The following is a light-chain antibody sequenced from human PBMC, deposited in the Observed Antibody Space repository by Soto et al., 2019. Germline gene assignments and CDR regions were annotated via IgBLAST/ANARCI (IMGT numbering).Light chain of an antibody. V-gene: IGKV1-33*01. CDR2: DAS. CDR3: QQYEDIPIT. J-gene: IGKJ5*01. Sequence: DIQMTQAPSSLSASVGDRVTITCQASQDISNLLNWYQQKPGKAPRLLIYDASNLETGVPSRFSGSGSGTDFNFTISSLQPEDIATYYCQQYEDIPITFGQGTRLEI. CDR1: QDISNL.